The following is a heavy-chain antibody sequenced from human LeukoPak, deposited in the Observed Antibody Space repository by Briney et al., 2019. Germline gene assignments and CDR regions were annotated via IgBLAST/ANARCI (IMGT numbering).Heavy chain of an antibody. CDR1: GFTFSSYA. CDR2: ISGSGGST. V-gene: IGHV3-23*01. Sequence: GGSLRLSCAASGFTFSSYAMSWVRQAPGKGLEWVSGISGSGGSTYYTDSVKGRFTISRDNSKNTLYLQMNSLRAEDTAVYYCAREGVVTLDYFDYWGQGTLVTVSS. J-gene: IGHJ4*02. CDR3: AREGVVTLDYFDY. D-gene: IGHD4-23*01.